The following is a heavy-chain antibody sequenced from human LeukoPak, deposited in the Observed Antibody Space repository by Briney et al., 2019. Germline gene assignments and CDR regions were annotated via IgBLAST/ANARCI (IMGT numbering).Heavy chain of an antibody. CDR1: GFTFSSYA. CDR2: ISGSGGST. Sequence: GGSLRLSCAASGFTFSSYAMSWVLQAAGKGLEWVSAISGSGGSTYYADSVKGRFTISRDNSKNTLYLQMNSLRAEDTAVYYCAPSSIAARPDWFDPWGQGTLVTVSS. V-gene: IGHV3-23*01. CDR3: APSSIAARPDWFDP. D-gene: IGHD6-6*01. J-gene: IGHJ5*02.